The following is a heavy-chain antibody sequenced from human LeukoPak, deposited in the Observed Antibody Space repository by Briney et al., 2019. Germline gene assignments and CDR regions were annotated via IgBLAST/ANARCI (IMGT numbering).Heavy chain of an antibody. CDR3: ARDQEGFDY. Sequence: ASVTVSCTASGYTFTNNYLHWVRRAPGQGLEWMGMVYPRDGSTSYAQNFQGRVTVTRDTSTTTVHMELRGLRSEDTAVYYCARDQEGFDYWGQGTVVTVSS. V-gene: IGHV1-46*01. J-gene: IGHJ4*02. CDR2: VYPRDGST. CDR1: GYTFTNNY.